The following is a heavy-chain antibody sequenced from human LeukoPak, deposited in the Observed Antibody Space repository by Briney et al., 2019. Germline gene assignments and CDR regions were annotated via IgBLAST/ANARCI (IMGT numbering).Heavy chain of an antibody. CDR2: IRSKAYGGTT. D-gene: IGHD3-9*01. J-gene: IGHJ6*02. CDR1: GFTFGDYA. V-gene: IGHV3-49*04. CDR3: TREDDFDSPNYYHYGMDV. Sequence: GGSLRLSCTASGFTFGDYAMSWVRQAPGKGLEWVGFIRSKAYGGTTEYAASVKGRFTISRDDSKSIAYLQMNSLKTEDTAVYYCTREDDFDSPNYYHYGMDVWGQGTTVTVSS.